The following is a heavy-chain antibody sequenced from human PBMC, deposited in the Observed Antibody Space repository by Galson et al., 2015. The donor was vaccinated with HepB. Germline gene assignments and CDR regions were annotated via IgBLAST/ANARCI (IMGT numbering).Heavy chain of an antibody. V-gene: IGHV3-48*01. Sequence: SLRLSCAASGFTFSIYSMNWVRPAPGKGLEWASFISSSRTTIYYAAYVKGRFTISRDNAKNSLYLQMSSLRAEDTAVYYCASGKVVLAAHSYYYYMDVWGKGTTVTVSS. CDR3: ASGKVVLAAHSYYYYMDV. CDR2: ISSSRTTI. D-gene: IGHD2-15*01. J-gene: IGHJ6*03. CDR1: GFTFSIYS.